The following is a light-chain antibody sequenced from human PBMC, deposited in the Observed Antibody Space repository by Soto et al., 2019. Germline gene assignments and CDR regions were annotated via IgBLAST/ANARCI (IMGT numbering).Light chain of an antibody. Sequence: QSALTQPASVSGSPGQSITISCTGTSSDVGGYNYVSWYQQHPDKAPKLMIYDVSNRPSGVSNRFSGSKSGNTASLTISGLQAEDEADYYCRSYTSSSTYVFGTGTKLTVL. CDR3: RSYTSSSTYV. V-gene: IGLV2-14*01. CDR2: DVS. J-gene: IGLJ1*01. CDR1: SSDVGGYNY.